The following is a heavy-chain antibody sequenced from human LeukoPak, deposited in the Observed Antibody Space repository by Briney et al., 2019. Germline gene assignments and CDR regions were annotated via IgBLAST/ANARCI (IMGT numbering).Heavy chain of an antibody. V-gene: IGHV3-30*03. Sequence: GGSLRLSCAASGFTFSSYGMHWVRQAPGKGLEWVAVISYDGSNKYYADSVKGRFTISRDNSKNTLYLQMNSLRAEDTAVYYCATAARFLHSTGAHAFDIWGQGTMVTVSS. CDR3: ATAARFLHSTGAHAFDI. D-gene: IGHD2-8*02. J-gene: IGHJ3*02. CDR1: GFTFSSYG. CDR2: ISYDGSNK.